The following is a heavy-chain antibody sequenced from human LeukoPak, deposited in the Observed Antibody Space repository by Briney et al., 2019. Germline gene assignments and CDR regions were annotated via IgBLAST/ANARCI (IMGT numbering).Heavy chain of an antibody. CDR2: ISAYNGNT. Sequence: ASAKVSCKASGYTFTSYGISWVRQAPGQGLEWMGWISAYNGNTNYAQKLQGRVTMTTDTSTSTAYMELRSLRSDDTAVYYCARDTVVRYCSSTSCSYFDYWGQGTLVTVSS. CDR1: GYTFTSYG. D-gene: IGHD2-2*01. CDR3: ARDTVVRYCSSTSCSYFDY. J-gene: IGHJ4*02. V-gene: IGHV1-18*01.